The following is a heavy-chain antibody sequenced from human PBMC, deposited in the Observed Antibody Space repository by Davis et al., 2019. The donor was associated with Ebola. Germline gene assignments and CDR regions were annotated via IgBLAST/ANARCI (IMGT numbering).Heavy chain of an antibody. J-gene: IGHJ4*02. V-gene: IGHV1-46*01. Sequence: AASVKVSCRASGYTFTSYYMHWVRQAPGQGLEWMGIINPSGGSTSYAQKFQGRVTMTRDTSTSTVYMALSSLRSEDTAVYYCASPGPVGGSYLHYWGQGTLVTVSS. CDR2: INPSGGST. D-gene: IGHD1-26*01. CDR1: GYTFTSYY. CDR3: ASPGPVGGSYLHY.